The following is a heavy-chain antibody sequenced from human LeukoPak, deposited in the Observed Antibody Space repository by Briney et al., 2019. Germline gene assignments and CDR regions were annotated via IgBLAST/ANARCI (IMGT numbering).Heavy chain of an antibody. D-gene: IGHD3-10*01. CDR2: ISSSGSTI. V-gene: IGHV3-11*01. J-gene: IGHJ4*02. CDR1: GFTFSDYY. CDR3: AREALYGSGAFDY. Sequence: GRSLRLSCAASGFTFSDYYMSWIRQAPGKGLEWVSYISSSGSTIYYADSVKGRFTISRDNAKNSLYLQMNSLRAEDTAVYYCAREALYGSGAFDYWGQGTLVTVSS.